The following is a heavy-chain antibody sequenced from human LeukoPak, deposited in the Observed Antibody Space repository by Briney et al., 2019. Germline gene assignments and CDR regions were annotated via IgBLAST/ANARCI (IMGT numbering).Heavy chain of an antibody. Sequence: GGSLRLSCAASGVIISSHAMSWVRQAPGKGLEWVSAINGRGDNTYYADFVKGRFTISRDNSKSTVYLQMNSLRAEDTAVYYCAKDRVSPGFNWFDPWGQGTLVTVSS. V-gene: IGHV3-23*01. CDR2: INGRGDNT. J-gene: IGHJ5*02. CDR3: AKDRVSPGFNWFDP. CDR1: GVIISSHA. D-gene: IGHD2/OR15-2a*01.